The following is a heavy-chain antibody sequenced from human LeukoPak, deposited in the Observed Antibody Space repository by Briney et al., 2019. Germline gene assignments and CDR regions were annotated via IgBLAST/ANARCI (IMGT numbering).Heavy chain of an antibody. D-gene: IGHD3-22*01. CDR2: IYYSGST. V-gene: IGHV4-39*01. Sequence: SETLSLTCTVSGDSISSGSYYWGWIRQPPGKELEWIATIYYSGSTYYNPSLKSRITISVDTSKNQFSLRLSSVTAADTAVYYCARQGDYYESSGAHGPFDYWGQGTLVTVSS. J-gene: IGHJ4*02. CDR1: GDSISSGSYY. CDR3: ARQGDYYESSGAHGPFDY.